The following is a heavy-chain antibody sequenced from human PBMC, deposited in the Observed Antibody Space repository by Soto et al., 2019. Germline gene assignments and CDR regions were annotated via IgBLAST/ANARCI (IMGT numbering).Heavy chain of an antibody. CDR1: GGSFSSYY. D-gene: IGHD6-13*01. CDR3: ARLGRQQLVRRNWFDL. Sequence: SETLSLTCAVYGGSFSSYYWSWIRQPPGKGLEWIGEITHSGSTNYNPSLKSRVTISVDTSKNQFSLKLSSVTAADTAVYYCARLGRQQLVRRNWFDLWGQGTLVTVSS. J-gene: IGHJ5*02. V-gene: IGHV4-34*01. CDR2: ITHSGST.